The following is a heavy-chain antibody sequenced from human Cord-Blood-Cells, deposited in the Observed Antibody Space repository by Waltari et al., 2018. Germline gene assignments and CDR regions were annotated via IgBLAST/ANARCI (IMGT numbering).Heavy chain of an antibody. Sequence: VQLVQSGAEVKKAGASVKVSCKAAGYTFTGYYIHWARQAPGQGLEWMGWINPNSGGTNYAQKFQGRVTMTRDTSISTAYMELSRLRPDDTAVYYCVRDLGMTAGDAFDIWGQGQWSPSLQ. CDR1: GYTFTGYY. CDR3: VRDLGMTAGDAFDI. D-gene: IGHD7-27*01. J-gene: IGHJ3*02. CDR2: INPNSGGT. V-gene: IGHV1-2*02.